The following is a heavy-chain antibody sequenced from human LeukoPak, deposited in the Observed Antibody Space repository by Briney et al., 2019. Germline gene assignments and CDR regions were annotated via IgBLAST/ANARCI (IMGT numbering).Heavy chain of an antibody. V-gene: IGHV1-2*02. D-gene: IGHD3-10*01. CDR2: INPNSGGT. J-gene: IGHJ5*02. Sequence: ASVKVSCKASGYSFTGYYMHWVRQAPGQGLEWMGWINPNSGGTNYAQQFQGRVTMTRDTSISTAYMELSRVRSDDTAVYYCARDPERESTTEGWFDPWGQGTLVTVSS. CDR1: GYSFTGYY. CDR3: ARDPERESTTEGWFDP.